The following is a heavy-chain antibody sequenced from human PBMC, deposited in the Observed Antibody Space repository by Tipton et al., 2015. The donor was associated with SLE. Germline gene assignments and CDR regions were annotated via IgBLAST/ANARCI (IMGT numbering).Heavy chain of an antibody. CDR2: INRDGSST. CDR3: AREENWNERI. J-gene: IGHJ3*02. Sequence: SLRLSCAASGFTFSSYWMHWGRQAPGKWLGWVSRINRDGSSTSYADSVKGRFTVSRDNAKSTLYLQMNSLRAEDTAVYYCAREENWNERIWGQGTMVTVSS. CDR1: GFTFSSYW. D-gene: IGHD1-1*01. V-gene: IGHV3-74*01.